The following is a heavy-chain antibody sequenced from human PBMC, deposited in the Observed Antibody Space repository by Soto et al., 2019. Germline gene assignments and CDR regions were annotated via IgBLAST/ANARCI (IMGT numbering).Heavy chain of an antibody. CDR1: GDSVSSNSAA. J-gene: IGHJ5*02. Sequence: KQSQTLSLTCAISGDSVSSNSAAWNWIRQSPSRGLEWLGRTYYRSKWYNDYAVSVKSRITINPDTSKNQFSLQLNSVTPEDTAVYYCARGPDCSGGSCYYGWFDPWGQGTLVTVSS. CDR2: TYYRSKWYN. V-gene: IGHV6-1*01. CDR3: ARGPDCSGGSCYYGWFDP. D-gene: IGHD2-15*01.